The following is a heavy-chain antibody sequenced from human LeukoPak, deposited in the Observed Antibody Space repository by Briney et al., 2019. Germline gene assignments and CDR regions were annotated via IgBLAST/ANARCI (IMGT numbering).Heavy chain of an antibody. CDR1: GFTFDYSA. CDR3: VKGGFTYYDD. CDR2: INTGDIT. V-gene: IGHV3-23*01. J-gene: IGHJ4*02. D-gene: IGHD3-22*01. Sequence: RSLRLSCAASGFTFDYSAMTWVRQAPAKGLEWVSTINTGDITFYANSVKGRFTISRDNSKNALFLQMNSLRAEDTAIYYCVKGGFTYYDDWGQGTLVTVSS.